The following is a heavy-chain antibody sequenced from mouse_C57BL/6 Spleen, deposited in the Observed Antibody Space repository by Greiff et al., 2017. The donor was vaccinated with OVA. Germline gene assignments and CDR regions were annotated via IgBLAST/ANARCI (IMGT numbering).Heavy chain of an antibody. CDR2: IDPETGGT. CDR1: GYTFTDYE. V-gene: IGHV1-15*01. Sequence: QVQLQQSGAELVRPGASVTLSCKASGYTFTDYEMHWVKQTPVHGLEWIGAIDPETGGTAYNQKFKGKAILTADKSSSTAYMELRSLTSEDSAVDYCASSYYGSRYFDYWGQGTTLTVSS. J-gene: IGHJ2*01. D-gene: IGHD1-1*01. CDR3: ASSYYGSRYFDY.